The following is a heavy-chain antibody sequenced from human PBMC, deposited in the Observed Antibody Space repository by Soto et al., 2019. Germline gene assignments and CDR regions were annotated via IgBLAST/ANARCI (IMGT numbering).Heavy chain of an antibody. CDR2: IYYSGST. V-gene: IGHV4-59*08. Sequence: SATLPLTYTVPGGSISSYYWCWIRQPPGKGLEWIGYIYYSGSTNYNPSLKSRVTISVDTSKNQFSLKLSSVTAADTAVYYCARRWGTTFDYWGQGTPVTVSS. D-gene: IGHD3-16*01. CDR3: ARRWGTTFDY. J-gene: IGHJ4*02. CDR1: GGSISSYY.